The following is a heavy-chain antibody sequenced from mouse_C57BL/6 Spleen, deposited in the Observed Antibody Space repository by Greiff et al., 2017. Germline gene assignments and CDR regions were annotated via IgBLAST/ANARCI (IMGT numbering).Heavy chain of an antibody. CDR3: ARETSSYYSNLYYFDY. V-gene: IGHV3-6*01. Sequence: EVQVVESGPGLVKPSQSLSLTCSVTGYSITSGYYWNWIRQFPGNKLEWMGYISYDGSNNYNPSLQNRISITRDTSKNHFFLKLNSVTTEDTATYYCARETSSYYSNLYYFDYWGQGTTLTVSS. CDR2: ISYDGSN. J-gene: IGHJ2*01. CDR1: GYSITSGYY. D-gene: IGHD2-5*01.